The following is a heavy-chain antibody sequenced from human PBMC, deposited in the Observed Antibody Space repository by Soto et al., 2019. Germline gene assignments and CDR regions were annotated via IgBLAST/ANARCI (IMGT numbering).Heavy chain of an antibody. V-gene: IGHV1-69*13. CDR1: GGTFSSYA. CDR3: ARNVDTAMATYYYYGMDV. Sequence: ASVKASCKASGGTFSSYAISWVRQAPGQGLEWMGGIIPIFGTANYAQKFQGRVTITADESTSTAYMELSSLRSEDTAVYYCARNVDTAMATYYYYGMDVWGQGTTVTVSS. D-gene: IGHD5-18*01. J-gene: IGHJ6*02. CDR2: IIPIFGTA.